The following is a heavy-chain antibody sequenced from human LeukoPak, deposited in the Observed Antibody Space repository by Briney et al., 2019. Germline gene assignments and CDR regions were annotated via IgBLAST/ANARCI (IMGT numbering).Heavy chain of an antibody. CDR2: IYYSGTT. V-gene: IGHV4-59*01. D-gene: IGHD4/OR15-4a*01. J-gene: IGHJ6*02. CDR1: GGSISHYY. Sequence: SDTLSLTCTVSGGSISHYYWSWIRQPPGKGLEWIGYIYYSGTTNYNPSLKSRVTISVDTSKNQFSLKLNSVTAADTAVYYCAREDPQTKVPEGMDVWGQGTTVTVSS. CDR3: AREDPQTKVPEGMDV.